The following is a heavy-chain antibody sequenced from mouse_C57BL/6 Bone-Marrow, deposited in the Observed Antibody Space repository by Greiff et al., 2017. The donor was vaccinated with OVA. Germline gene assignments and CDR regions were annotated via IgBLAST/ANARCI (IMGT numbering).Heavy chain of an antibody. J-gene: IGHJ1*03. CDR1: GYTFTDYE. CDR2: IDPETGGT. Sequence: VQLQHSGAELVRPGASVTLSCKASGYTFTDYELHWVKQTPVHGLEWIGAIDPETGGTAYNQKFKGKAILTADKSSSTAYMELRSLTAEDSAVYYCTREGVPVWGTGTTVTVSS. V-gene: IGHV1-15*01. CDR3: TREGVPV.